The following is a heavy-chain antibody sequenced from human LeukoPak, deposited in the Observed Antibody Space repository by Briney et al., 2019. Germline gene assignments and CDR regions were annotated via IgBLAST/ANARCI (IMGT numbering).Heavy chain of an antibody. V-gene: IGHV3-23*01. J-gene: IGHJ4*02. Sequence: GGSLRLSCAASGFTFSSYAMSWVRQAPGKGLEWVSAISAPGGSTYYADSVKGRFTISRDNSENTLSLQMNSLRAGDTAVYYCAKGRGRAPITGDYFDSWGQETLVTVSS. CDR3: AKGRGRAPITGDYFDS. D-gene: IGHD3-10*01. CDR1: GFTFSSYA. CDR2: ISAPGGST.